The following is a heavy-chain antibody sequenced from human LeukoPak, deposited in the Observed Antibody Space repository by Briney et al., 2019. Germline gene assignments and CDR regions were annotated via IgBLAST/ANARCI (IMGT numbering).Heavy chain of an antibody. J-gene: IGHJ4*02. CDR3: ARDGRTHYFDY. D-gene: IGHD1-26*01. V-gene: IGHV4-59*01. CDR2: IYDSGST. Sequence: SETLSLTCTVSGDSMNSFYWSWIRQPPGKGLEWIGYIYDSGSTNYNPSLKSRVTISVDTSKNQFSLKLSSVTAADTAVYYCARDGRTHYFDYWGQGTLVTVSS. CDR1: GDSMNSFY.